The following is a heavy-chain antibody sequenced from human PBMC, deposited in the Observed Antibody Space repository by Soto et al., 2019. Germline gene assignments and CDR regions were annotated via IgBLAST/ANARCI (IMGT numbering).Heavy chain of an antibody. V-gene: IGHV3-23*01. CDR1: GFTFSTYA. D-gene: IGHD6-19*01. Sequence: GSLRLSCAASGFTFSTYAMSWVRQAPGKGLEWVSALSGIGASTYYADSVKGRFTISRDNSKNTLYLQMNSLRAEDTAVYYSAKNYSSTSGAFGYWGQGSLVTVSS. CDR2: LSGIGAST. J-gene: IGHJ4*02. CDR3: AKNYSSTSGAFGY.